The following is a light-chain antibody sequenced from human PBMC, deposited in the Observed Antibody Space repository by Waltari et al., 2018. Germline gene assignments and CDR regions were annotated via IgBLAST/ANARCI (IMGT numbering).Light chain of an antibody. CDR2: DAS. CDR3: QQYDNWPLT. Sequence: DTQMTQSPSTLSAYVGDRVTITCRASQNIYNWLAWYQQKPGEAPEVLIYDASSLRSGVPSRFSGSGSGTEFTLTISSLQSEDFAVYYCQQYDNWPLTFGQGTRLDIK. CDR1: QNIYNW. J-gene: IGKJ5*01. V-gene: IGKV1-5*01.